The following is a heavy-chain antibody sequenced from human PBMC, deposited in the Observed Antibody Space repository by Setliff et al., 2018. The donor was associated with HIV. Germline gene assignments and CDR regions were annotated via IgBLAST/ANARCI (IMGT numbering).Heavy chain of an antibody. CDR2: ITGDSSRI. D-gene: IGHD3-10*01. CDR1: GFPFSSSN. V-gene: IGHV3-48*01. Sequence: GSLRLSCAASGFPFSSSNMHWVRQAPGKGLEWISYITGDSSRITYADSVKGRFTISRDHAKNSLYLQMDSLRGEDTAVYYCARGYYGSDLQNAMDVWGQGTLVTVSS. J-gene: IGHJ4*02. CDR3: ARGYYGSDLQNAMDV.